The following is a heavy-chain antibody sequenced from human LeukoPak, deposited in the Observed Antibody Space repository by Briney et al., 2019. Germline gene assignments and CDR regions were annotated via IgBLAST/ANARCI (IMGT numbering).Heavy chain of an antibody. CDR2: ASGGGGST. CDR3: AREIPAFDY. Sequence: PGGSLRLSCAASGFTFSSYAMSWVRQAPGKGLEWVSAASGGGGSTYYADSVEGRFTISRDNSKNTLYLQMNSLRADDTAVYYCAREIPAFDYWGQGTLVTVSS. CDR1: GFTFSSYA. V-gene: IGHV3-23*01. J-gene: IGHJ4*02.